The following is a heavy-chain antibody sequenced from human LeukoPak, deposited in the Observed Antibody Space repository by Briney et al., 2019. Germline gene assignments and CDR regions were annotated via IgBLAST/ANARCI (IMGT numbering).Heavy chain of an antibody. CDR2: IYYSGST. D-gene: IGHD4-11*01. J-gene: IGHJ4*02. CDR3: ARHDYSNYLFDY. CDR1: GGSIISGHYY. Sequence: SQTLSLTCTVSGGSIISGHYYWTWIRQHPGKGLEWIGYIYYSGSTNYNPSLKSRVTISVDTSKNQFSLKLSSVTAADTAVYYCARHDYSNYLFDYWGQGTLVTVSS. V-gene: IGHV4-31*03.